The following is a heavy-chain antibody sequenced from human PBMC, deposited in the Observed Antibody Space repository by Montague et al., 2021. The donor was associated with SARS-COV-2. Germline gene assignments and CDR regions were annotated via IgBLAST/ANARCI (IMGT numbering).Heavy chain of an antibody. CDR1: FGSISTYY. CDR3: ARQDAWAYCGDECYRGWFDS. J-gene: IGHJ5*01. V-gene: IGHV4-59*01. Sequence: SETLSLTCTVSFGSISTYYWGWIRQPPGKGLEWIGFIFYNGSTKYNPSXXRRVSISLGTSKNQFSLKLSSVTAADTAVYYCARQDAWAYCGDECYRGWFDSWGQGTLVTVSS. D-gene: IGHD2-21*01. CDR2: IFYNGST.